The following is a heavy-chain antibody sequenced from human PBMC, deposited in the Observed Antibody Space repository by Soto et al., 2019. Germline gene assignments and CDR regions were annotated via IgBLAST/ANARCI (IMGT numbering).Heavy chain of an antibody. Sequence: SQTLSLTCAISGDSVSTNSATWDWIRQSPSRGLEWLGRTYYRSKWENDYAVSVKGRISIIPDTTNNRLSLQLNSVSPDDTAVYYCARLIGNSWLDSWGQRTLVTVSS. J-gene: IGHJ5*01. CDR2: TYYRSKWEN. CDR1: GDSVSTNSAT. CDR3: ARLIGNSWLDS. V-gene: IGHV6-1*01.